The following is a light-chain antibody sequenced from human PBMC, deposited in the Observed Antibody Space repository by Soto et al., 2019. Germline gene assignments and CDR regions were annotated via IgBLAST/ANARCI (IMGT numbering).Light chain of an antibody. CDR3: QQYNNWPRT. CDR1: QSVSSN. Sequence: EIVLTQSPATLSVSPGERATLSCRASQSVSSNLAWYLQTPGQAPRLLIYDASTRATGFPARFSGSGSGTEFTLTISSLQSEDFAVYYCQQYNNWPRTFGQGTKVDIQ. J-gene: IGKJ1*01. CDR2: DAS. V-gene: IGKV3-15*01.